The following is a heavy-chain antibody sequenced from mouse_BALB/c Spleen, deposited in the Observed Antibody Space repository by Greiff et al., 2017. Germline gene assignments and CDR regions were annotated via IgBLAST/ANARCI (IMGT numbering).Heavy chain of an antibody. D-gene: IGHD1-1*01. V-gene: IGHV1S81*02. CDR1: GYSFTGYY. CDR2: INPSNGGT. CDR3: TRFYYGSSY. Sequence: QVQLQQSGPELVKTGASVKISCKASGYSFTGYYMYWVKQRPGQGLEWIGGINPSNGGTNFNEKFKSKATLTVDKSSSTAYMQLSSLTSEDSAVYYCTRFYYGSSYWGQGTLVTVSA. J-gene: IGHJ3*01.